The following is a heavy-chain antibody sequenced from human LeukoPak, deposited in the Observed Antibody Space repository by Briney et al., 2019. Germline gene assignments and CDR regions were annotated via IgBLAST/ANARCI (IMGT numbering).Heavy chain of an antibody. CDR2: ISYDATNK. V-gene: IGHV3-30-3*01. D-gene: IGHD5-18*01. CDR1: GFTFSSYA. Sequence: GGSLRLSCAASGFTFSSYAMHWVRQAPGKGLEWVAIISYDATNKYYADSVKGRFTISRDNSKNTLCLQMNSLRAEDTAVYYCARDFESGTAMLIGDGISDYWGQGTLVTVSS. J-gene: IGHJ4*02. CDR3: ARDFESGTAMLIGDGISDY.